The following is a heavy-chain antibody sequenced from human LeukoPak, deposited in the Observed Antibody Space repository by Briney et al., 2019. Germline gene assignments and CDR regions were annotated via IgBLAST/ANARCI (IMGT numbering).Heavy chain of an antibody. J-gene: IGHJ3*02. CDR1: GFTFSSYW. D-gene: IGHD3-22*01. V-gene: IGHV3-7*05. CDR3: GRGDYYDSSGYYVDAFDI. CDR2: IKQDGSAK. Sequence: PGGSLRLSCAASGFTFSSYWMSWVRQAPGKGLEWVANIKQDGSAKYYVDSVKGRFTISRDNAKNSLYLQINSLRVEDTAVYYCGRGDYYDSSGYYVDAFDIWGQGTMVTVSS.